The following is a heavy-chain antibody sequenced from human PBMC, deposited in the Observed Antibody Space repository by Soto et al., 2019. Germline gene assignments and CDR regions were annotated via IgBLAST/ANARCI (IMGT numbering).Heavy chain of an antibody. V-gene: IGHV1-18*01. J-gene: IGHJ4*02. CDR3: ARVEDYFDSSGYAH. CDR2: ISAYSGDT. D-gene: IGHD3-22*01. Sequence: ASVKVSCKASGYTFSSYGITWVRQAPGQGLEWLGISAYSGDTNYAQTVQGRATMTKDTSTSTAYMELRSLRSDDTAVYYCARVEDYFDSSGYAHWGQGTLVTVSS. CDR1: GYTFSSYG.